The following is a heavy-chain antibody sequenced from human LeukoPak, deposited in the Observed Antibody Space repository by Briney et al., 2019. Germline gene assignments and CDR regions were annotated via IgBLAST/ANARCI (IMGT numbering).Heavy chain of an antibody. Sequence: EASVTVSFTASGYAFTIHYMHWVRQAPGQGHEWRGFSNPSGSSTIYAQKFQGRVTMTRDMSTSTDYMELSSLRSEDTAVYYCARDNSVGDYAWWFDPWGQGTLVTVSS. J-gene: IGHJ5*02. V-gene: IGHV1-46*01. CDR3: ARDNSVGDYAWWFDP. D-gene: IGHD1-26*01. CDR1: GYAFTIHY. CDR2: SNPSGSST.